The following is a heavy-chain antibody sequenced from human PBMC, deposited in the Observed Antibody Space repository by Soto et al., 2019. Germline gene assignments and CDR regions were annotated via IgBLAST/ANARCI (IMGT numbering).Heavy chain of an antibody. D-gene: IGHD3-3*01. CDR1: GGTFGNTA. CDR2: IVPMFGTA. Sequence: QVQLVQSGAEVKEPGSSVNVSCKTSGGTFGNTAVTWVRQAPGQGLEWIGGIVPMFGTANYAQKFRGRVTIIADESTSTAYMELSSLRSDDTAVYYCARDGDPGYSFWSGPLGGGRFDPWGQGTLVTVSS. V-gene: IGHV1-69*12. CDR3: ARDGDPGYSFWSGPLGGGRFDP. J-gene: IGHJ5*02.